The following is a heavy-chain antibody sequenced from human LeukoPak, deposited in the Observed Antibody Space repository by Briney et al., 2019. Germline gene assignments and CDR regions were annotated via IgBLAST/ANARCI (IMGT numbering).Heavy chain of an antibody. D-gene: IGHD5-12*01. CDR3: ASGSGYDGWCSY. CDR2: IYYSGST. J-gene: IGHJ4*02. V-gene: IGHV4-30-4*01. Sequence: SETLSPTCTVSGGSISSGDYYWSWIRQPPGKGLEWIGYIYYSGSTYYNPSLKSRVTISVDTSKNQFSLKLSSVTAADTAVYYCASGSGYDGWCSYWGQGTLVTVSS. CDR1: GGSISSGDYY.